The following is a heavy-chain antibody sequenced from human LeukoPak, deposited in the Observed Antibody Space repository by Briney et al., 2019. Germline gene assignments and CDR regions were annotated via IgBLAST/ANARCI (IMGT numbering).Heavy chain of an antibody. CDR1: GFTFSSYW. D-gene: IGHD2-2*01. J-gene: IGHJ4*02. CDR3: ARSHPDCSSTSCYRYFDC. CDR2: INSDGSST. Sequence: GGSLRLSCAASGFTFSSYWMQWVRQAPGKGLVWVSRINSDGSSTSYADSVKGRFTISRDNAKNTLYLQMNGLRAEDTAVYYCARSHPDCSSTSCYRYFDCWRRGTLVTVSS. V-gene: IGHV3-74*01.